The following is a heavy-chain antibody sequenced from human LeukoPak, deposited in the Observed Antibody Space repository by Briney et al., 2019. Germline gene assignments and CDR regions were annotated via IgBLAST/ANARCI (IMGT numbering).Heavy chain of an antibody. CDR2: ISSSSSYI. J-gene: IGHJ4*02. Sequence: GGSLRLSCAASGFTFSSYSMNWVRQAPGKGLEWVSSISSSSSYIYYADSVKGRFTISRDNAKNSLNLQMNSLRAEDTAVYYCARGYFEGVVAATGELFDYWGQGTLVTVSS. CDR3: ARGYFEGVVAATGELFDY. V-gene: IGHV3-21*01. D-gene: IGHD2-15*01. CDR1: GFTFSSYS.